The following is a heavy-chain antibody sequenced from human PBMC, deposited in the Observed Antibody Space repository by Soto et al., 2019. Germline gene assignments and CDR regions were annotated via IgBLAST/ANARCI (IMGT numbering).Heavy chain of an antibody. CDR1: GFTFSSYA. V-gene: IGHV3-23*01. J-gene: IGHJ4*02. Sequence: EVQLLESGGGLVQPGGSLRLSCAASGFTFSSYAMSWVRQAPGKGLEWVSAISGSGGSTYYADSVKGRFTISRDNSKNTLYLQMNSLRAEDTAVYYCAKDPPRDIVVVPAAIDSYWGQGTLVTVSS. CDR2: ISGSGGST. CDR3: AKDPPRDIVVVPAAIDSY. D-gene: IGHD2-2*01.